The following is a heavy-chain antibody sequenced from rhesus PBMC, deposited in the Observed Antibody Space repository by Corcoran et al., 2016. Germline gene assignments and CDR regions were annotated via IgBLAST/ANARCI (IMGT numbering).Heavy chain of an antibody. Sequence: QVQLQESGPGLVMPSETLSLTCAVSGGSISSSYWSWIRQAPGKGLEWIGRIDNSGGAHQHPIHKGRSHMARSKSKNRTPLKRNSVTAADTAVDYGARGRVGDTATGFDYWGQGVLVTVSS. CDR1: GGSISSSY. D-gene: IGHD5-12*01. J-gene: IGHJ4*01. CDR2: IDNSGGA. CDR3: ARGRVGDTATGFDY. V-gene: IGHV4-147*01.